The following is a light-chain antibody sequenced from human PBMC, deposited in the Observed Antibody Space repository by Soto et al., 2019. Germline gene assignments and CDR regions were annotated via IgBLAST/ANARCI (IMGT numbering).Light chain of an antibody. V-gene: IGKV3-15*01. Sequence: EIVMTHSPATLSVSPGERATLSCRASQSVSNNLAWYQQKPGQAPRLLIYGASTRATAIPARFSGSGSGTEFTLTISRLEPEDFAVYYCQQYGSSLWTFGQGTKVDIK. CDR1: QSVSNN. J-gene: IGKJ1*01. CDR3: QQYGSSLWT. CDR2: GAS.